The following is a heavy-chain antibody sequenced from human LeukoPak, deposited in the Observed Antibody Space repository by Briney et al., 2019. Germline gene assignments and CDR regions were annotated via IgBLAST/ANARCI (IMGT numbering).Heavy chain of an antibody. Sequence: PSETLSLTCTVSGGSISSSSYYWGWIRQPPGKGLEWIGSIYYSGSTYYNPSLKSRVTISVDTSKNQFSLKLSSVTAADTAVYYCARGGELPDYWGQGTLVTVSS. J-gene: IGHJ4*02. CDR1: GGSISSSSYY. V-gene: IGHV4-39*07. D-gene: IGHD1-26*01. CDR3: ARGGELPDY. CDR2: IYYSGST.